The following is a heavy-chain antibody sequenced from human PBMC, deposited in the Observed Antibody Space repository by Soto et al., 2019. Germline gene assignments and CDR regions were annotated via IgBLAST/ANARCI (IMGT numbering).Heavy chain of an antibody. CDR2: IRYDGSST. V-gene: IGHV3-33*01. CDR3: ARELVLTIDY. D-gene: IGHD3-22*01. Sequence: GGSLRLSCAASGFTFSSYGMHWVRQAPGKGLEWVAVIRYDGSSTYYADSVKGRFTISRDNAKNTLYLQMNSLRAEDTAVYYCARELVLTIDYWGQGTLVTVSS. CDR1: GFTFSSYG. J-gene: IGHJ4*02.